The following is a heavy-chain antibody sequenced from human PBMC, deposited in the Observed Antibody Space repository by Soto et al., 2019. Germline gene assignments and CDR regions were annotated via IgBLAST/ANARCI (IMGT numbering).Heavy chain of an antibody. Sequence: PSETLSLTCTVSGGSISSYYWSWIRQPPGKGLEWIGYIYYSGSTNYNPSLKSRVTISVDTSKNQFSLKLSSVTAADTAVYYCGRHRFWSGYPEDYYYMDVWGKGTTVTVSS. CDR3: GRHRFWSGYPEDYYYMDV. CDR2: IYYSGST. D-gene: IGHD3-3*01. J-gene: IGHJ6*03. CDR1: GGSISSYY. V-gene: IGHV4-59*08.